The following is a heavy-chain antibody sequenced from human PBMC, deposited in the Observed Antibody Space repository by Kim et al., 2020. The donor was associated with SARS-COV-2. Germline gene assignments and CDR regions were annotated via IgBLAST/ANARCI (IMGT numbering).Heavy chain of an antibody. Sequence: ASVKVSCKASGYTFTSYGISWVRQAPGQGLEWMGWISTYNGNTNYAQKLQGRVTMTTDTSTSTAYMELRSLRSDDTAVYYCARASSPLLVVVVTSANWFAPWGQGTLVTVSS. CDR2: ISTYNGNT. CDR1: GYTFTSYG. CDR3: ARASSPLLVVVVTSANWFAP. D-gene: IGHD2-15*01. V-gene: IGHV1-18*01. J-gene: IGHJ5*02.